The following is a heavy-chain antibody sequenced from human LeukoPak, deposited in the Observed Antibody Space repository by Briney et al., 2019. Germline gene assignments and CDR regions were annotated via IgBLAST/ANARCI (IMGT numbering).Heavy chain of an antibody. CDR1: GYTFTGYY. Sequence: ASVKVSCKASGYTFTGYYMHWVRQAPGQGLEWMGWINPNSGGTNYAQKFQGRVTMTRDTSTSTAYMELRSLRSDDTAVYYCARDGTKLPWFGELRITRYYFYYMDVWGKGTTVTISS. CDR2: INPNSGGT. CDR3: ARDGTKLPWFGELRITRYYFYYMDV. J-gene: IGHJ6*03. D-gene: IGHD3-10*01. V-gene: IGHV1-2*02.